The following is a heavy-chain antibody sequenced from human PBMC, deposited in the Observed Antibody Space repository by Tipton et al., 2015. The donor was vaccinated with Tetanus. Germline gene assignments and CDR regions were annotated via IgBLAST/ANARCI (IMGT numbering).Heavy chain of an antibody. J-gene: IGHJ4*02. D-gene: IGHD1-26*01. CDR1: GGSFSGYL. CDR2: IYYYTERT. CDR3: ARGLPREPFYFDY. Sequence: GLVKPSKTLSLTCSVSGGSFSGYLWSWVRQPSGKGLEWIGNIYYYTERTSHTPSLDGRVGISVDTSKNHFSLRLTSVTAADTAVYYCARGLPREPFYFDYWGQGKQVIVSS. V-gene: IGHV4-34*09.